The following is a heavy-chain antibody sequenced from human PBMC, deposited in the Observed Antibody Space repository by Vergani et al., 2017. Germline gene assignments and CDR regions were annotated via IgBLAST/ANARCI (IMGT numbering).Heavy chain of an antibody. Sequence: QVQLQQRGGGLLKPSETLSLTCVVNGASFTSYHWTWIRQSPGEGLEWVGDIDHTGRPDYNPSLKSRLTMSVDKSRNQFSLTLNSVTATDTAIYFCARVNTETNGHLYYYYYMDVWGQGTAVTVS. CDR2: IDHTGRP. V-gene: IGHV4-34*01. CDR1: GASFTSYH. D-gene: IGHD4-11*01. J-gene: IGHJ6*03. CDR3: ARVNTETNGHLYYYYYMDV.